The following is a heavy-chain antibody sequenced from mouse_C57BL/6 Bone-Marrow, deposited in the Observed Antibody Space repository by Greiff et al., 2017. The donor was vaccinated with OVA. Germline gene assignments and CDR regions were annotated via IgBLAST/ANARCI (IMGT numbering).Heavy chain of an antibody. CDR3: ARNYGSSYWYFDV. CDR2: IHPNSGST. J-gene: IGHJ1*03. D-gene: IGHD1-1*01. CDR1: GYTFTSYW. Sequence: QVQLQQPGAELVKPGASVKLFCKASGYTFTSYWMHWVKQRPGQGLEWIGMIHPNSGSTNYNEKFKSKATLTVDKSSSTAYMQLSSLTSEDSAVYYCARNYGSSYWYFDVWGTGTTVTVSS. V-gene: IGHV1-64*01.